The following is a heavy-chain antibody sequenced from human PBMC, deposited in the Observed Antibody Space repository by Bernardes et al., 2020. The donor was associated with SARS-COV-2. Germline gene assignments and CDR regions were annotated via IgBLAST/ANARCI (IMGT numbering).Heavy chain of an antibody. D-gene: IGHD3-10*01. CDR2: INPNSGGT. CDR3: ARTYYYGSGSYFAAFDI. V-gene: IGHV1-2*02. Sequence: ASVEVSCKASGYTFTGYYMHWVRQAPGQGLEWMGWINPNSGGTNYAQKFQGRVTMTRDTSISTAYMELSRLRSDDTAVYYCARTYYYGSGSYFAAFDIWGQGTMVTVSS. CDR1: GYTFTGYY. J-gene: IGHJ3*02.